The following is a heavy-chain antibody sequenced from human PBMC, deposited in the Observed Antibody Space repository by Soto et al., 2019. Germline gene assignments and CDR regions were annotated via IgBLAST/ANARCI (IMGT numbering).Heavy chain of an antibody. CDR2: ISGSGGST. J-gene: IGHJ4*01. Sequence: EVQLLESGGGLVQPGGSLRLSCAASGFTFSSYAMSWVRQAPGKGLEWVSAISGSGGSTYYADSVKGRFTISRDNSKITLYVQMNSLRAGDTSVYYCAKAEGSSGWYFDFWGHGTPVTVSS. CDR1: GFTFSSYA. V-gene: IGHV3-23*01. D-gene: IGHD6-19*01. CDR3: AKAEGSSGWYFDF.